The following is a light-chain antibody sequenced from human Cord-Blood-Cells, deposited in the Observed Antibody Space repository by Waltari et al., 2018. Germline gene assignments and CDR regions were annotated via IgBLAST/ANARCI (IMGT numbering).Light chain of an antibody. CDR2: AAS. CDR1: QSISSY. CDR3: QQGYSTRALT. Sequence: DIQMTQSPSSLSASVGDRVTITCRESQSISSYLNWYQQKPGKAPKLLIYAASSLQSGVPSRFSGSGSGTDFTLTISSLQPEDFATYYCQQGYSTRALTFGGGTKVEIK. J-gene: IGKJ4*01. V-gene: IGKV1-39*01.